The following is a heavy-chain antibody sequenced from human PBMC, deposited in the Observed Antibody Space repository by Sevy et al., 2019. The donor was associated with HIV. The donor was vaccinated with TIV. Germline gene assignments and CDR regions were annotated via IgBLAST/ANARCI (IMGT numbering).Heavy chain of an antibody. Sequence: GGSLRLSCAASGFTFSSDSMNWVRQAPGKGLEWVSSISSSSSYIYYADSVKGRFTISRDNAKNSLYLQMNSLRAEDTAVYYCARSGVQRKDAFDIWGQGTMVTVSS. J-gene: IGHJ3*02. CDR2: ISSSSSYI. CDR3: ARSGVQRKDAFDI. CDR1: GFTFSSDS. D-gene: IGHD6-13*01. V-gene: IGHV3-21*01.